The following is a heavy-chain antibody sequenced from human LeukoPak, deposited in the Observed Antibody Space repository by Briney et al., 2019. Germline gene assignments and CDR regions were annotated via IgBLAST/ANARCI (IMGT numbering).Heavy chain of an antibody. D-gene: IGHD1-26*01. CDR2: ISAYNGNT. CDR3: ARASGGSYHDY. V-gene: IGHV1-18*01. CDR1: GYTFTSYG. Sequence: ASVKVSCKASGYTFTSYGITWVRQAPGQGLEWMGWISAYNGNTNYAQNLQGRVTMTTDTSTSTAYVELRSLRSDDTAVYYCARASGGSYHDYWGQGTLVTVSS. J-gene: IGHJ4*02.